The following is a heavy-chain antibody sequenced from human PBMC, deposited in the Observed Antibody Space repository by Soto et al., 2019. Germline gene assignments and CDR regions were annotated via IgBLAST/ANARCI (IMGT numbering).Heavy chain of an antibody. Sequence: QVQLVQSGSEVKKPGASVKVSCKASGYSFITYGITWVRQAPGQGLEWMGWISGYNNKPNYAQKFQGRGTITTDTSTSTAYLELKNLTSDDMAVYYCARDPSPAKTIDYWGQGTLVTVSS. V-gene: IGHV1-18*03. CDR2: ISGYNNKP. J-gene: IGHJ4*02. D-gene: IGHD2-2*01. CDR3: ARDPSPAKTIDY. CDR1: GYSFITYG.